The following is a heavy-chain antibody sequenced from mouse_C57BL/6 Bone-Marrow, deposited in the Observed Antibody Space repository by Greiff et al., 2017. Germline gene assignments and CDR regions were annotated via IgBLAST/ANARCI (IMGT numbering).Heavy chain of an antibody. J-gene: IGHJ3*01. CDR3: ARRRVTTGFAY. CDR2: INPSSGYT. Sequence: QVHVKQSGAELAKPGASVKLSCKASGYTFTSYWMHWVKQRPGQGLEWIGYINPSSGYTKYNQKFKDKATLTADTSSSTAYMQLSSLTYEDSAVYYCARRRVTTGFAYWGQGTLVTVAA. V-gene: IGHV1-7*01. CDR1: GYTFTSYW. D-gene: IGHD2-2*01.